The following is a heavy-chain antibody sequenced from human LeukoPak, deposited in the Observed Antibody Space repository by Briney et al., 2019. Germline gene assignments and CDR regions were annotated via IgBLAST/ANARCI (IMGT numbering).Heavy chain of an antibody. D-gene: IGHD4-4*01. CDR2: ISSSSSYI. V-gene: IGHV3-21*01. Sequence: GGSLRLSCAASGFTFSSYSMNWVRQAPGKGLEWVSSISSSSSYIYYADSVKGRFTISRDNAKNSLYLQMNSLRAEDTAVYYCARLNDYSNYFRGYYYGMDVWGQGTTVTVSS. CDR1: GFTFSSYS. CDR3: ARLNDYSNYFRGYYYGMDV. J-gene: IGHJ6*02.